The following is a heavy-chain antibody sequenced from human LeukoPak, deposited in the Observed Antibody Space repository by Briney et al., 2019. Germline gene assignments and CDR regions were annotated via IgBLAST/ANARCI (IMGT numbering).Heavy chain of an antibody. J-gene: IGHJ6*03. V-gene: IGHV1-69*13. CDR1: GGTFSSYA. Sequence: GASVKVSCKASGGTFSSYAISWVRQAPRQGLEWMGGIIPIFGTANYAQKFQGRVTITADESTSTAYMELSSLRSEDTAVYYCARSRRGVDYYYYMDVWGKGTTVTVSS. D-gene: IGHD3-10*01. CDR3: ARSRRGVDYYYYMDV. CDR2: IIPIFGTA.